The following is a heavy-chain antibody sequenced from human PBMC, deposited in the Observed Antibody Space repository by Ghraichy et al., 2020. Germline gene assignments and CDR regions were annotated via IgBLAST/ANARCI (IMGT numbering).Heavy chain of an antibody. V-gene: IGHV4-38-2*01. CDR1: GHPISSGYL. CDR2: ISHSGNS. D-gene: IGHD1-26*01. Sequence: SETLSLTCAVSGHPISSGYLWGWIRQSPGKALEWIGSISHSGNSYYNPSLQSRVTISVDTSKNQVSLKLSSVTAADTAVYYCARVGATPGVVHYYYYYMDVWGKGTTVIVSS. J-gene: IGHJ6*03. CDR3: ARVGATPGVVHYYYYYMDV.